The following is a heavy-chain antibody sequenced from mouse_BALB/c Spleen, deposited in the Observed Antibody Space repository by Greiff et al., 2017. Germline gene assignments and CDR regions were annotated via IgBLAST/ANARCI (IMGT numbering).Heavy chain of an antibody. V-gene: IGHV5-17*02. CDR1: GFTFSSFG. CDR3: ARSGRYDVAY. J-gene: IGHJ3*01. Sequence: EVQGVESGGGLVQPGGSRKLSCAASGFTFSSFGMHWVRQAPEKGLEWVAYISSGSSTIYYADTVKGRFTISRDNPKNTLFLQMTSLRSEDTAMYYCARSGRYDVAYWGQGTLVTVSA. CDR2: ISSGSSTI. D-gene: IGHD2-14*01.